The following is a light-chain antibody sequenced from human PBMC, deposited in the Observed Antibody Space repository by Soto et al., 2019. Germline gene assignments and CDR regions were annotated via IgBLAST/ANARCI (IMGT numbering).Light chain of an antibody. CDR2: WAS. CDR3: QQFYSTWT. V-gene: IGKV4-1*01. Sequence: DIMLTQSPDSLAVSLGERATINCRSNQSLFYSSNNQNYLSWYQQKPGQPPKLLIYWASTRESGVPDRFTGSGSGTEFTLTISSLQAEDVAVYYCQQFYSTWTFGQGTKLEIK. J-gene: IGKJ1*01. CDR1: QSLFYSSNNQNY.